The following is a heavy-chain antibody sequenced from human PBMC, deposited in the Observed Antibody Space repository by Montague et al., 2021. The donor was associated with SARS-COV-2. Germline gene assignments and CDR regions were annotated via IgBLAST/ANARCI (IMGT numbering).Heavy chain of an antibody. Sequence: SETLSLTCAVYGGSFSGYYWNWIRQPPGKGLEWIGEISQSGNTKYSPSLQSRVSISLDTSRNQFSLKVNSVTAADTAIYYCARLGDGIVPSPILGLGPYYSFYYMDVWGKGTTVTVSS. D-gene: IGHD7-27*01. CDR1: GGSFSGYY. CDR3: ARLGDGIVPSPILGLGPYYSFYYMDV. J-gene: IGHJ6*03. V-gene: IGHV4-34*01. CDR2: ISQSGNT.